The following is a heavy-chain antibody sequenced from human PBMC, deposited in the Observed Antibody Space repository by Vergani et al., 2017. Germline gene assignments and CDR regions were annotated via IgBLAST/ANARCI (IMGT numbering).Heavy chain of an antibody. D-gene: IGHD4-23*01. V-gene: IGHV4-61*02. CDR3: ARDNKQLRPRAFDL. J-gene: IGHJ3*01. CDR2: IYVSGIT. Sequence: QVQLQESGPGLVKPSQTLSLTCTVSGASINNDFYYWHWIRQPAGKGREWIGRIYVSGITDDNSSLQSRVSMSVDTSKNQFSLTLTSVTAADTAVNYCARDNKQLRPRAFDLGGQGTMVTVS. CDR1: GASINNDFYY.